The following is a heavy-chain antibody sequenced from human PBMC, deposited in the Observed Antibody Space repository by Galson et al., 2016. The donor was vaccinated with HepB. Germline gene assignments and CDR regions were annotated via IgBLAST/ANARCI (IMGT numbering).Heavy chain of an antibody. CDR2: ISAYNGNT. V-gene: IGHV1-18*01. D-gene: IGHD2-15*01. J-gene: IGHJ5*02. Sequence: SVKVFCKASAYTFTSYGISWVRQAPGQGLEWMGWISAYNGNTNYAQKLQGRVTMTADKSTSTAYMELSSLRSEDTAVYYCARGDLIGYCSGGTCSNWFDPWGQGTLVTVSS. CDR1: AYTFTSYG. CDR3: ARGDLIGYCSGGTCSNWFDP.